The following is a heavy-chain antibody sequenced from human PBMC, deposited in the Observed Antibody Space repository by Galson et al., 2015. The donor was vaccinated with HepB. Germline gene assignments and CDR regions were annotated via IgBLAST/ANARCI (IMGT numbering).Heavy chain of an antibody. CDR3: AKAGPYYYDS. CDR1: GFTFSSYG. CDR2: ISGSGGAT. Sequence: SLRLSCAASGFTFSSYGMHWVRQAPGKGLEWVSGISGSGGATYYADSVKGRFTISRDNSKNTYLQMSSLRDEDTAVYYCAKAGPYYYDSWGQGTLVTVSS. J-gene: IGHJ4*02. V-gene: IGHV3-23*01.